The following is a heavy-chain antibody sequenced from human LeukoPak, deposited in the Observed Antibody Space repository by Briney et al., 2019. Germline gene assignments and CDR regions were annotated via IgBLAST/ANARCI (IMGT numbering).Heavy chain of an antibody. CDR3: ARENGDYGVRSAFDI. D-gene: IGHD4-17*01. J-gene: IGHJ3*02. CDR2: ISSSGSTI. Sequence: GGSLRLSCAASGFTFSKAWMTWVRQAPGKGLEWVSYISSSGSTIYYADSVKGRFTISRDNAKNSLYLQMNSLRAEDTAVYYCARENGDYGVRSAFDIWGQGTMVTVSS. V-gene: IGHV3-11*04. CDR1: GFTFSKAW.